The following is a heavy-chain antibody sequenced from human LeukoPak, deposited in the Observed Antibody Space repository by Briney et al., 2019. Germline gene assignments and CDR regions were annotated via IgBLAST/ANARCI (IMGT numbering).Heavy chain of an antibody. CDR2: ITGSGGGT. Sequence: GGSLRLSCAASGFTFTSYAIGWVRQAPGKGLEWVSTITGSGGGTYYADSVKGRFTISRDNSKTTLYLQMNSLRAEDTAVYYCAKVSTATATRIDYWGQGTLVTVSS. V-gene: IGHV3-23*01. J-gene: IGHJ4*02. CDR1: GFTFTSYA. D-gene: IGHD2-15*01. CDR3: AKVSTATATRIDY.